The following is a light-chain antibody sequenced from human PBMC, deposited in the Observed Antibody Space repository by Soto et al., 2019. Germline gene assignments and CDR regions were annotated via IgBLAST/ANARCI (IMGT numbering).Light chain of an antibody. CDR1: SSDFGSYKF. CDR2: ETS. CDR3: CSFTSTDTHV. J-gene: IGLJ1*01. Sequence: QSALTQPASVSGSPGQSVTISCTGTSSDFGSYKFVSWYQHHPGTVPKVIMYETSERPSGVSDRFSGSKSGNTASLTISGLEAEDEGDYYCCSFTSTDTHVFGSGTKLTVL. V-gene: IGLV2-23*01.